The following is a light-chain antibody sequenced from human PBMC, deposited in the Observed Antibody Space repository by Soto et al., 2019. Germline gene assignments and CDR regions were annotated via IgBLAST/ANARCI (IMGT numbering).Light chain of an antibody. J-gene: IGKJ4*01. Sequence: AIQLTQSPSSLSASVGDKVTITCRTSQDISSALAWFQQKPGKAPELLIYDASSLQSGVPSRFSGSGSGTDFTLTISSLQPEDFATVYCQQFRSYPITFGGGTKVEVK. V-gene: IGKV1-13*02. CDR1: QDISSA. CDR2: DAS. CDR3: QQFRSYPIT.